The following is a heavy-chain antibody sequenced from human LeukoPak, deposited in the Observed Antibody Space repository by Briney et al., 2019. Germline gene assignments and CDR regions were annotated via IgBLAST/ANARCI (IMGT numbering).Heavy chain of an antibody. CDR2: INHSGST. CDR1: GGSFSGYY. CDR3: ARRQGFWSGYHDY. V-gene: IGHV4-34*01. D-gene: IGHD3-3*01. Sequence: PSETLSLTCAVYGGSFSGYYWSWIRQPPGKGLEWIGEINHSGSTNYNPSLKSRVTISVDTSKNQFSLKLSSVTAADTAVYYCARRQGFWSGYHDYWGQGTLVTVSS. J-gene: IGHJ4*02.